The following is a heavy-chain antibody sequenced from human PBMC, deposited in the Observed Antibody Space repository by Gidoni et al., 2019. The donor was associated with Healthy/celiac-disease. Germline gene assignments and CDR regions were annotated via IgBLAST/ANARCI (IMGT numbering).Heavy chain of an antibody. CDR1: GFTFISYG. Sequence: QVQLVESGGGVVQPGRSLRLSCAASGFTFISYGMHWVRQAPGKGLEWVAVIWYDGSNKYYADSVKGRFTISRDNSKNTLYLQMNSLRAEDTAVYYCARDSGHYDSSGLGLDYWGQGTLVTVSS. CDR3: ARDSGHYDSSGLGLDY. J-gene: IGHJ4*02. CDR2: IWYDGSNK. D-gene: IGHD3-22*01. V-gene: IGHV3-33*01.